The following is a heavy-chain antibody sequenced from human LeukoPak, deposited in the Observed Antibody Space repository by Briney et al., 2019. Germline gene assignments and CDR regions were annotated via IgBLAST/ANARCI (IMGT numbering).Heavy chain of an antibody. J-gene: IGHJ4*02. D-gene: IGHD1-7*01. Sequence: PSETLSLTCAVSGGSISSSYWWSWVRQPPGKGLEWIGQIYHSGSTNYNPSLRSRVTISVDTSKKQFSLRLNSVTAADTAVYYCASSDWNYARWGQGTLVTVSP. V-gene: IGHV4-4*02. CDR3: ASSDWNYAR. CDR2: IYHSGST. CDR1: GGSISSSYW.